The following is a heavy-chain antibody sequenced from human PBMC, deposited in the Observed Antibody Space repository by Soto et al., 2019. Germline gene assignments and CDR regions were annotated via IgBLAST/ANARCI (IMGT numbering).Heavy chain of an antibody. CDR1: GFTFSSYW. J-gene: IGHJ4*02. CDR2: IKQDGSEK. V-gene: IGHV3-7*01. CDR3: ARDASTVAGTLYFDY. D-gene: IGHD6-19*01. Sequence: GGSLRLSCAASGFTFSSYWMSWVRQAPGKGLEWVANIKQDGSEKYYVDSVKGRFTISRDNAKNSLYLQMNSLRAEDTAVYYCARDASTVAGTLYFDYWGQGTLVTVSS.